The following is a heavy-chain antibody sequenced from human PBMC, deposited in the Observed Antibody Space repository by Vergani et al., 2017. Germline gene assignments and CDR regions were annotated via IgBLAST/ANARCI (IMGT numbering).Heavy chain of an antibody. Sequence: QVQLQESGPGLVKPSETLSLTCTVSGGSISSYYWSWIRQPPGKGLEWIGRIYTSGSTNYNPSLKSRVTMSVDTSKNQFSLKLSSVTAADTAVYYCARDLSSVGGSYYVDWFDPWGQGTLVTVSS. CDR3: ARDLSSVGGSYYVDWFDP. D-gene: IGHD1-26*01. J-gene: IGHJ5*02. CDR2: IYTSGST. V-gene: IGHV4-4*07. CDR1: GGSISSYY.